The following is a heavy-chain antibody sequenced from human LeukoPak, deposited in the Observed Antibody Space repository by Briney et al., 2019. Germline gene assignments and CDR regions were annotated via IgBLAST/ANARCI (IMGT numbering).Heavy chain of an antibody. CDR1: GGSISSNY. D-gene: IGHD5-12*01. CDR2: IYTSGTT. V-gene: IGHV4-4*07. CDR3: ASADYPYGMDV. Sequence: PSETLSLTCTVSGGSISSNYWNWIRQPAGKGLEWIGRIYTSGTTTYNPSLKSRVIMSVDTSKNQFSLKLSSVTAADTAVYYCASADYPYGMDVWGQGTTVTVSS. J-gene: IGHJ6*02.